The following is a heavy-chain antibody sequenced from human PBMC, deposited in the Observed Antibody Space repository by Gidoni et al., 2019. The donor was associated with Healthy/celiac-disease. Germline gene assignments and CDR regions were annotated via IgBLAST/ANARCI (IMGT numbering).Heavy chain of an antibody. V-gene: IGHV3-30*01. CDR3: ARGGRQQWLTQWY. J-gene: IGHJ4*02. Sequence: QVQLVESGGGVVQPGRSLRLSCAASGFTFSSYAMHWVRQAPGKGLEWVAVISYDGSNKYYADSVKGRFTISRDNSKNTLYLQMNSLRAEDTAVYYCARGGRQQWLTQWYWGQGTLVTVSS. D-gene: IGHD6-19*01. CDR1: GFTFSSYA. CDR2: ISYDGSNK.